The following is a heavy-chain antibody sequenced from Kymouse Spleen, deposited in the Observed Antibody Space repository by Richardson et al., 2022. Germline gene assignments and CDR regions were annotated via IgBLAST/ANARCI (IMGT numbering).Heavy chain of an antibody. CDR1: GFTFSSYG. Sequence: QVQLVESGGGVVQPGRSLRLSCAASGFTFSSYGMHWVRQAPGKGLEWVAVIWYDGSNKYYADSVKGRFTISRDNSKNTLYLQMNSLRAEDTAVYYCARDYYGSGSYDGFDPWGQGTLVTVSS. D-gene: IGHD3-10*01. CDR3: ARDYYGSGSYDGFDP. J-gene: IGHJ5*02. V-gene: IGHV3-33*01. CDR2: IWYDGSNK.